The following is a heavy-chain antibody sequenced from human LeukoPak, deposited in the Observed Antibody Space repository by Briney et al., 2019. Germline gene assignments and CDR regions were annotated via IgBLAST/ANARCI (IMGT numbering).Heavy chain of an antibody. V-gene: IGHV4-34*01. J-gene: IGHJ3*02. CDR1: GGSFSGYY. CDR3: ARVGDDYGDYGGGNDAFDI. Sequence: SETLSLTCAVYGGSFSGYYWSWIRQPPGKGLELIGEINHSGSTNYNPSLKSRVTISVDTSKNQFSLKLSSVTAADTAVYYCARVGDDYGDYGGGNDAFDIWGQGTMVTVSS. CDR2: INHSGST. D-gene: IGHD4-17*01.